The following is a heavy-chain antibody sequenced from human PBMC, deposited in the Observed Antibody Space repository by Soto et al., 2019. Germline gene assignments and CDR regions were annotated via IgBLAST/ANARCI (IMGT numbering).Heavy chain of an antibody. CDR2: IYYSGST. CDR1: SGSISSSSYY. D-gene: IGHD3-22*01. V-gene: IGHV4-39*01. Sequence: QLQLQESGPGLVKPWETLSLTCTVSSGSISSSSYYWGWIRQPPGKGLEWIGSIYYSGSTYYNPSLKSRVTISVDTSKNQFSLKLSSVTAADTAVYYCARDYDSSGDYWGQGTLVTVSS. J-gene: IGHJ4*02. CDR3: ARDYDSSGDY.